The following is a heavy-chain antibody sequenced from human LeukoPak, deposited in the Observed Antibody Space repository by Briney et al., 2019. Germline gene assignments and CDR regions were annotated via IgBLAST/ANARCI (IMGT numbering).Heavy chain of an antibody. Sequence: GSLRLSCTGSGFTFSGYSMNWIRQAPGKGLEWVSSFGTRSTSIYHAGSVKGRFAISRDNAKNSLYLQMNSLRAEDTALYYCAREVSEGFDFWGQGTLVTVSS. CDR2: FGTRSTSI. CDR3: AREVSEGFDF. V-gene: IGHV3-21*01. J-gene: IGHJ4*02. CDR1: GFTFSGYS. D-gene: IGHD3-22*01.